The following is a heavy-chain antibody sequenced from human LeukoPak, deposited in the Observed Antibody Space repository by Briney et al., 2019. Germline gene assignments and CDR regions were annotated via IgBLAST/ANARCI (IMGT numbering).Heavy chain of an antibody. Sequence: SETLSLTCTVSGYSISSGYYWGWIRQPPGKGLEWIGSIYHSGSTYYNPSLKSRVTISVDTSKNQFSLKLSSVTAADTAVYYCVGEVGLGELSSNGFDYWGQGTLVTVSS. D-gene: IGHD3-16*02. CDR1: GYSISSGYY. CDR2: IYHSGST. J-gene: IGHJ4*02. CDR3: VGEVGLGELSSNGFDY. V-gene: IGHV4-38-2*02.